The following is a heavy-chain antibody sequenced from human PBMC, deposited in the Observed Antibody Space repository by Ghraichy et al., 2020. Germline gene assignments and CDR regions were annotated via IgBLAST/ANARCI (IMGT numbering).Heavy chain of an antibody. CDR2: ISAYNGNT. CDR3: ARGNSITIFGVVKNRGGMDV. V-gene: IGHV1-18*01. D-gene: IGHD3-3*01. J-gene: IGHJ6*02. Sequence: ASVKVSCKASGYTFTSYGISWVRQAPGQGLEWMGWISAYNGNTNYAQKLQGRVTMTTDTSTSTAYMELRSLRSDDTAVYYCARGNSITIFGVVKNRGGMDVWGQGTTVTVSS. CDR1: GYTFTSYG.